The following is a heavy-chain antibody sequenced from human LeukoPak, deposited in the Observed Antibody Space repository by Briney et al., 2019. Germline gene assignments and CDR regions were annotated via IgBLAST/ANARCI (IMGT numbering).Heavy chain of an antibody. J-gene: IGHJ6*03. CDR2: ISSSGGST. D-gene: IGHD3-22*01. CDR3: ARDLFITTNREYYYYMDV. CDR1: GFTFSSYT. Sequence: GGSLRLSCAASGFTFSSYTMHWVRQAPGKGLEYVSAISSSGGSTYYANSVKGRFTISRDNSKNTLYLQMGSLRAEDMAVYYCARDLFITTNREYYYYMDVWGKASSPTVSS. V-gene: IGHV3-64*01.